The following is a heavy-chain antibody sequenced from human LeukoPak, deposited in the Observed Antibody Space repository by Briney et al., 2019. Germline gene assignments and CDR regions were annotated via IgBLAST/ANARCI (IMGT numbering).Heavy chain of an antibody. CDR1: GGSISSGGYY. Sequence: PSETLSLICTVSGGSISSGGYYWSWIRQHPGKGLEWIAYIYYTGSTYYSPSLKSRLTISVDTSKNHFSLRLSSMTAADTAVYYCARVPSVIDAFDIWGQGTMVTVSS. CDR3: ARVPSVIDAFDI. J-gene: IGHJ3*02. CDR2: IYYTGST. V-gene: IGHV4-31*03. D-gene: IGHD2-21*01.